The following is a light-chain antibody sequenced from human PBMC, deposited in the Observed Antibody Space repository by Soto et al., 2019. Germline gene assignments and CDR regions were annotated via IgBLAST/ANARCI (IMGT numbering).Light chain of an antibody. CDR2: SDN. J-gene: IGLJ2*01. CDR1: SSNIGTNT. V-gene: IGLV1-44*01. Sequence: QAVVTQSPSASGTPGQRVTISCSGSSSNIGTNTVIWYQQLPGAAPKLLIYSDNQRPSGVPDRFSGSKSGTSASLAISGLQSEDEADYFCAAWDVSLVVFGGGTKVTVL. CDR3: AAWDVSLVV.